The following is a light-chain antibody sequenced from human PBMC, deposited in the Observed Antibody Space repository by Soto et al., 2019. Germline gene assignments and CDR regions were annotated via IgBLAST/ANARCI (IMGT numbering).Light chain of an antibody. CDR2: LNSDGSH. CDR3: QTWGTGIVV. V-gene: IGLV4-69*01. Sequence: QSVLTQSPSASASLGASVKLTCTLSSGHSSYAIAWHQQQPEKGPRYLMKLNSDGSHRKGDGIPDRFSGSSSGAERYLTISSLQSEDEADYCCQTWGTGIVVFGGGTKLTVL. CDR1: SGHSSYA. J-gene: IGLJ2*01.